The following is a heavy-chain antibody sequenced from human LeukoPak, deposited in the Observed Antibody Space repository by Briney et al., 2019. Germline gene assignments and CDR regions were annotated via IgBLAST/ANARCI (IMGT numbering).Heavy chain of an antibody. J-gene: IGHJ6*03. Sequence: GASVKVSCKASGYTFTSYGISWVRQAPGQGLEWMGWISAYNGNTNYAQKLQGRVTMTTDTSTSTAYMELRSLRSDDTAVYYCATLTARRGTTDFYYMDVWGKGTTVTVSS. V-gene: IGHV1-18*01. CDR1: GYTFTSYG. CDR3: ATLTARRGTTDFYYMDV. CDR2: ISAYNGNT. D-gene: IGHD6-6*01.